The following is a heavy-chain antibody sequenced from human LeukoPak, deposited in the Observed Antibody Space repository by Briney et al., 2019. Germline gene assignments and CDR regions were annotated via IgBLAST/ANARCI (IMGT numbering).Heavy chain of an antibody. CDR2: INHSGST. CDR1: GGSFSGYY. Sequence: SETLSLTCAVYGGSFSGYYWSWIRQPPGKGLEWIGEINHSGSTNYNPSLKSRVTISVETSKNQFSLKLSSVTAADTAVYYCAKDGGRIAARPGYYYYYGMDVWGQGTTVTVSS. CDR3: AKDGGRIAARPGYYYYYGMDV. V-gene: IGHV4-34*01. J-gene: IGHJ6*02. D-gene: IGHD6-6*01.